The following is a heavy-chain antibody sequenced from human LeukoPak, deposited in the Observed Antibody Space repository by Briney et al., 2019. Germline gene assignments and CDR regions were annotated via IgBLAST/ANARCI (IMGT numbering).Heavy chain of an antibody. V-gene: IGHV2-5*02. CDR1: GFSLSTSGVG. CDR3: AHGPETFIAAAGHNWFDP. J-gene: IGHJ5*02. Sequence: SGPTLVKPTQTLTLTCTFSGFSLSTSGVGVGWIRQPPGKALEWLALIYWDDDKRYSPSLKSRLTITKDTSKNQVVLTMTNMDPVDTATYYCAHGPETFIAAAGHNWFDPWGQGTLVTVSS. CDR2: IYWDDDK. D-gene: IGHD6-13*01.